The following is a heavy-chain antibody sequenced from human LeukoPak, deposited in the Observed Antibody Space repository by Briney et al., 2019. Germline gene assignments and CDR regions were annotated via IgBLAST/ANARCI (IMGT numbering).Heavy chain of an antibody. CDR1: GFNVSNSY. Sequence: PGGSLRLSCAASGFNVSNSYISWVRQAPGKGLEWVSVIYSGGSIKYADSVKARFTISRDNSKNTVYLQMNSLRADDTAVYYCARATLDNWGQGTLVTVSS. V-gene: IGHV3-53*01. J-gene: IGHJ4*02. CDR2: IYSGGSI. CDR3: ARATLDN.